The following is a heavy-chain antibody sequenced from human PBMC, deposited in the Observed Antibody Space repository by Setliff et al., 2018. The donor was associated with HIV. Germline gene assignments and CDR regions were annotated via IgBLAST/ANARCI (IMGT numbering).Heavy chain of an antibody. V-gene: IGHV5-51*01. CDR1: AYSFTTFW. CDR3: ARQTVHTTHSLDFGSPNRDYYYGMDV. J-gene: IGHJ6*02. D-gene: IGHD1-1*01. Sequence: GESLKIFCKGSAYSFTTFWIAWVRQMPGKGLEWMGIIYPGDSDTTYSPSFQGQVTISVDKSISTAYLQWSSLKASDSAMYYCARQTVHTTHSLDFGSPNRDYYYGMDVWGQGTTVTVSS. CDR2: IYPGDSDT.